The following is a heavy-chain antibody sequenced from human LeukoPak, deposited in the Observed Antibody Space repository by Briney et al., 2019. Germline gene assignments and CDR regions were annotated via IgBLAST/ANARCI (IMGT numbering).Heavy chain of an antibody. CDR2: ISAYNGNT. Sequence: GASVKVTCKASGYTFTNYGISWVRQAPGRGLEWMGWISAYNGNTNYAQKLQGRVTMTTDTSTSTAYMELRSLRSDDTAVYYCARDGKVIAAAAPTYYYYYGMDVWGQGTTVTVSS. J-gene: IGHJ6*02. V-gene: IGHV1-18*01. CDR3: ARDGKVIAAAAPTYYYYYGMDV. D-gene: IGHD6-13*01. CDR1: GYTFTNYG.